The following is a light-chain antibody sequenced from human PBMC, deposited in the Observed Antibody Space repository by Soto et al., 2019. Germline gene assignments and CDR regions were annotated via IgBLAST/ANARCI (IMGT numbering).Light chain of an antibody. V-gene: IGLV1-44*01. CDR2: SND. CDR1: SSNIGTNT. CDR3: AAWDARLNGVV. Sequence: QSVLTQPPSTSGTPGQRVTISCSGSSSNIGTNTVNWYQQVPGTAPKLLIYSNDQRPSGVPDRFSGSKSGTSVSRAISGLQSEDEAGYFCAAWDARLNGVVFGGGTKLTVL. J-gene: IGLJ3*02.